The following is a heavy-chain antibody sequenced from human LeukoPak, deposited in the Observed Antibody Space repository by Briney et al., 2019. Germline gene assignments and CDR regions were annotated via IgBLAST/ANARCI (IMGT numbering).Heavy chain of an antibody. D-gene: IGHD2-2*01. Sequence: GGSLRLSCAASGFTFSSYAMSWVRQAPGKGLEWVSAISGSGGSTYYADSVKGRFTISRDNSKNTLYLQMNSLRAEDTAVYYCAKQFEDIVVVPAAIRFDPWGQGTLVTVSS. V-gene: IGHV3-23*01. CDR2: ISGSGGST. CDR1: GFTFSSYA. J-gene: IGHJ5*02. CDR3: AKQFEDIVVVPAAIRFDP.